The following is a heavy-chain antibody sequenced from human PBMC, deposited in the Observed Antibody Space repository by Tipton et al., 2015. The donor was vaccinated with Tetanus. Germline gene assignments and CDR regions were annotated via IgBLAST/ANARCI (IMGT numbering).Heavy chain of an antibody. CDR3: ARDIAIVRARDWYFDV. CDR1: GFTFTDYW. CDR2: MNSDGSAS. Sequence: SLRLSCAASGFTFTDYWMHWVRQAPGKGLLWVARMNSDGSASNYADSVKGRFTISRDSAQNTLYLHMNSLSAEDTAVYYCARDIAIVRARDWYFDVWGRGTLVTVSS. D-gene: IGHD2/OR15-2a*01. J-gene: IGHJ2*01. V-gene: IGHV3-74*01.